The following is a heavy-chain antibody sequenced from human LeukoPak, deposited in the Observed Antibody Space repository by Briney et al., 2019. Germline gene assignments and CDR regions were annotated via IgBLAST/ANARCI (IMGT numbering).Heavy chain of an antibody. CDR3: ALSGYSSSWYTLY. D-gene: IGHD6-13*01. Sequence: PGGSLRLSCAASGFTFSSYAMSWVRQAPGKGLEWVSAISGSGGSTYYADSVKGRFTISRDNSKNTLYLQMNSLRAEDTAVYYCALSGYSSSWYTLYWGQGTLVTVSS. J-gene: IGHJ4*02. CDR1: GFTFSSYA. V-gene: IGHV3-23*01. CDR2: ISGSGGST.